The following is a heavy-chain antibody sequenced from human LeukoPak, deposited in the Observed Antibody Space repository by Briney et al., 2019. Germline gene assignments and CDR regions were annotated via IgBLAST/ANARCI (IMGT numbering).Heavy chain of an antibody. J-gene: IGHJ4*02. CDR1: GYTFTINH. Sequence: ASVKVSCKASGYTFTINHIHWVRQAPGQGLEWMGVINPSGDSTTYAQNFQGRVTMTRDTSTSTVYMELRSLRSDDTAIYYCAKLATSDTGETYWGQGTLVTVSS. CDR3: AKLATSDTGETY. V-gene: IGHV1-46*01. D-gene: IGHD3-16*01. CDR2: INPSGDST.